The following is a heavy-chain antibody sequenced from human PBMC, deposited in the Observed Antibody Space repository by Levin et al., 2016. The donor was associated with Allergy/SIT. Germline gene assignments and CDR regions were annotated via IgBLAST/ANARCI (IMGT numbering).Heavy chain of an antibody. D-gene: IGHD3-22*01. Sequence: ASVKVSCKASGYTFTGYYMHWVRQAPGQGLEWMGWINPNSGGTNYAQKFQGWVTMTRDTSISTAYMELSRLRSDDTAVYYCARAYDDSSGYYDYWGQGTLVTVSS. CDR1: GYTFTGYY. V-gene: IGHV1-2*04. J-gene: IGHJ4*02. CDR2: INPNSGGT. CDR3: ARAYDDSSGYYDY.